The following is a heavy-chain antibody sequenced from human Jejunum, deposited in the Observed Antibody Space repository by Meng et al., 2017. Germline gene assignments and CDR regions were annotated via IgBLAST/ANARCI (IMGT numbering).Heavy chain of an antibody. J-gene: IGHJ4*02. D-gene: IGHD2-2*01. V-gene: IGHV1-2*06. CDR2: INTYSGVP. CDR1: GYTFTGYY. Sequence: QVQLVQSGSEVKKPGAPVKVSCQASGYTFTGYYMHWVREAPGQGLEWMGRINTYSGVPNYAQKFQGRVTMTTDTSINTAYMELSGLSSDDTALYYCASNVDCTSTSCYAYWGQGTLVTVSS. CDR3: ASNVDCTSTSCYAY.